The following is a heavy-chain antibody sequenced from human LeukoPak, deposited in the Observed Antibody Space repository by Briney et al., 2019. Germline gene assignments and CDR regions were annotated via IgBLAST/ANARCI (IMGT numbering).Heavy chain of an antibody. CDR1: GVTFSSYW. J-gene: IGHJ5*02. V-gene: IGHV3-74*01. CDR3: ARGSISGVNWFDP. CDR2: INSDGRST. D-gene: IGHD1-20*01. Sequence: PGGSLRLSCAASGVTFSSYWIHWVRQAPGKGLVWVSRINSDGRSTSYADSVKGRFTISRDNAKNTLYLQMNSLRAEDTAVYYCARGSISGVNWFDPWGQGTLVTVSS.